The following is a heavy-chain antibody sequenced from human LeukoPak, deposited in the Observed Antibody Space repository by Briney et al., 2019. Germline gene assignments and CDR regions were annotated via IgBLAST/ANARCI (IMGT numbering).Heavy chain of an antibody. V-gene: IGHV3-21*01. CDR1: GFTFSSYS. CDR3: ARDLRYYYDSSGHLDY. D-gene: IGHD3-22*01. CDR2: ISSSSSYI. Sequence: GGSLRLSCAASGFTFSSYSMNWVRQAPGKGLEWVSSISSSSSYIYYADSVEGRFTISRDNAKNSLYLQMNSLRAEDTAVYYCARDLRYYYDSSGHLDYWGQGTLVTVSS. J-gene: IGHJ4*02.